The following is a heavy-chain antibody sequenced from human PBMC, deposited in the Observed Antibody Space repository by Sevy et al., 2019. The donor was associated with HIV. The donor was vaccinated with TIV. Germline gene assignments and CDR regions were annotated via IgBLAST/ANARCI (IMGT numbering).Heavy chain of an antibody. V-gene: IGHV3-30-3*01. J-gene: IGHJ6*02. CDR2: ISYDGSNK. CDR3: ARDRYGDYAWYYYGMDV. Sequence: GGSLRLSCAASGFTFSSYAMHWDRQAPGKGLEWVAVISYDGSNKYYAYSVKGRFTISRDNSKNTLYLQMNSLRAEDTAVYYCARDRYGDYAWYYYGMDVWGQGTTVTVSS. CDR1: GFTFSSYA. D-gene: IGHD4-17*01.